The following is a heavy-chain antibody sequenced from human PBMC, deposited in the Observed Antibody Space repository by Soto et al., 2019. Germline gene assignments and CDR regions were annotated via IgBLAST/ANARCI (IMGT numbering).Heavy chain of an antibody. CDR1: GGSISGHY. J-gene: IGHJ4*02. CDR2: IFYTGST. CDR3: ARVGSSGWSPDY. D-gene: IGHD6-19*01. V-gene: IGHV4-59*11. Sequence: SETLSLTCTVSGGSISGHYWIWIRQSPGKGLEWIGYIFYTGSTNYNPSLKSRVTLSVDTSKNQFSLRLSSVTAADTAVYYCARVGSSGWSPDYWGQGTLVTVSS.